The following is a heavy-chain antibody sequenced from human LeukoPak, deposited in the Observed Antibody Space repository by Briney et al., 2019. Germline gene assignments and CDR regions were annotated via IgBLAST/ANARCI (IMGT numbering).Heavy chain of an antibody. V-gene: IGHV4-30-4*08. CDR1: GGSISSGDYY. D-gene: IGHD3-3*01. CDR2: IYYRGST. CDR3: ARLGAYDLSFAY. Sequence: SETLSLTCTVSGGSISSGDYYWSWIRQTPGKGLECIGYIYYRGSTYYNPSLKSRVAISVDTSKNQFSLKLTSVTAADTAVFYCARLGAYDLSFAYWGQGTLVTVSS. J-gene: IGHJ4*02.